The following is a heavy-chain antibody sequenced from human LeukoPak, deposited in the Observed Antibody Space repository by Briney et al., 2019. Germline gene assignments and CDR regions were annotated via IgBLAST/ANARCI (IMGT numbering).Heavy chain of an antibody. CDR1: GFTFSGSA. V-gene: IGHV3-73*01. CDR2: IRSKANSYAT. J-gene: IGHJ4*02. D-gene: IGHD7-27*01. Sequence: GGSLRLSCAASGFTFSGSAMHWVRQATVKGLEWVGRIRSKANSYATAYAASVKGRFTISRDDSKNTAYLQMNSLKTEDTAVYYCTRPGDRGDYWGQGTLVTVSS. CDR3: TRPGDRGDY.